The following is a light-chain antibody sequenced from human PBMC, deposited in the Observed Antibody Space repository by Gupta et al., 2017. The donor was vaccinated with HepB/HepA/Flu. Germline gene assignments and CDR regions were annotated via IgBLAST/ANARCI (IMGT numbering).Light chain of an antibody. Sequence: DIVMTQSPDSLAVSLGERATINCKSSQSGLYSSNNKNYLSWYQQRPGQPPKLLIYWASTRESGVPDRFSGRGSGTEFTLTISSRQAEDVAVYYCQQDDSTPRTFGSWTKVEV. CDR1: QSGLYSSNNKNY. CDR2: WAS. V-gene: IGKV4-1*01. J-gene: IGKJ1*01. CDR3: QQDDSTPRT.